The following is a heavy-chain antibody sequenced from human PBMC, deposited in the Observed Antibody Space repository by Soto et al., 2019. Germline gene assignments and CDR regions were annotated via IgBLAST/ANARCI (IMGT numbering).Heavy chain of an antibody. Sequence: SETLSLTCTVSGGSISSYYWSWIRQPPGKGLEWIGYIYYSGSTNYNPSLKSRVTISVDTSKNQFSLKLSSVTAADTAVYYCARGGWNYDILTGYLSRLWYFQHWGQGTLVTV. D-gene: IGHD3-9*01. V-gene: IGHV4-59*12. CDR3: ARGGWNYDILTGYLSRLWYFQH. CDR2: IYYSGST. CDR1: GGSISSYY. J-gene: IGHJ1*01.